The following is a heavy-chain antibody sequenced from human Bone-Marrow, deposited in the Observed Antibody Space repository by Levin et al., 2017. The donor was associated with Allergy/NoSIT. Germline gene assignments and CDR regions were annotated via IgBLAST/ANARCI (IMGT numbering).Heavy chain of an antibody. J-gene: IGHJ4*02. CDR3: ARGWYSFDS. CDR2: INSDGSGT. V-gene: IGHV3-74*01. CDR1: GLTFNSYW. Sequence: GGSLRLSCAASGLTFNSYWMHWVRQAPGKGLVRVARINSDGSGTDYADSVRGRFTISRDNARNTLYLQMTSLRAEDTAVYYCARGWYSFDSWGQGTLVTVSS.